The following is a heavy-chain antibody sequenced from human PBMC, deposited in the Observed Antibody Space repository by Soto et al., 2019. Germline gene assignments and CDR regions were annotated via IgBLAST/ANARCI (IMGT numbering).Heavy chain of an antibody. J-gene: IGHJ4*02. V-gene: IGHV3-23*01. D-gene: IGHD3-9*01. CDR2: ISGSGGST. CDR1: GFTFSSYA. Sequence: GGSLRLSCAASGFTFSSYAMSWVRQAPGKGLEWVSAISGSGGSTYYAGSVKGRFTISRDNSKNTLYLQMNSLRAEDTAVYYCATRGPLRYFDWLLDYWGQGTLVTVSS. CDR3: ATRGPLRYFDWLLDY.